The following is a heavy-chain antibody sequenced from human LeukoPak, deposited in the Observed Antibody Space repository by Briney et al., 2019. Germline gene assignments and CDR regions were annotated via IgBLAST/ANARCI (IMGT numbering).Heavy chain of an antibody. CDR2: ISDLGST. CDR1: GGSNSNHF. D-gene: IGHD4-11*01. V-gene: IGHV4-59*11. J-gene: IGHJ3*02. CDR3: ATSYSDSVYHAVHI. Sequence: SETLSLTCTVSGGSNSNHFWNWMRQPPGTGLEWIGYISDLGSTNYNPSLKSRLTISVNTSTNQSSLRLTSVTAADTAVYYCATSYSDSVYHAVHIWGQGKGVSVSS.